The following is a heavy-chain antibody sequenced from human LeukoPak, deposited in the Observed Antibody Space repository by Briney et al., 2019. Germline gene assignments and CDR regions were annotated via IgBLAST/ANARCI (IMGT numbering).Heavy chain of an antibody. CDR3: VKDSVVVAGLVNYFDY. J-gene: IGHJ4*02. D-gene: IGHD6-19*01. V-gene: IGHV3-30*04. CDR2: ISYAGSNK. Sequence: GGSLRLSCAASGFTFSSYAMHSVRQAPGKGLEWVAVISYAGSNKYYADSVKGRFTISRDNSKNTLYLQMNSLRAEDTAVYYCVKDSVVVAGLVNYFDYWGQGTLVTVSS. CDR1: GFTFSSYA.